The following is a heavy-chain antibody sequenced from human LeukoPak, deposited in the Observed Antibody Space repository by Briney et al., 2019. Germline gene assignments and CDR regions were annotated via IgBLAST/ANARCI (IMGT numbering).Heavy chain of an antibody. Sequence: GGSLRLSCATSGFTFSTYGMHWVRQAPGKGLEWVAFIRFDGTNKYYADSAKGRFTISRDNAKNSLYLQMNSLRAEDTAVYYCARSHCSSTSCSIAFDIWGQGTMVTVSS. CDR1: GFTFSTYG. D-gene: IGHD2-2*01. V-gene: IGHV3-30*02. CDR3: ARSHCSSTSCSIAFDI. CDR2: IRFDGTNK. J-gene: IGHJ3*02.